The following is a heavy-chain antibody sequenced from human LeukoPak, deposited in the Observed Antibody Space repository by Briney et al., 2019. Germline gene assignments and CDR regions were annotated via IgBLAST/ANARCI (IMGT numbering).Heavy chain of an antibody. J-gene: IGHJ2*01. CDR1: GVSISSYY. D-gene: IGHD5-18*01. V-gene: IGHV4-59*01. CDR3: ARVLRRNSRSSDWYFDL. CDR2: ISYSGNT. Sequence: SETLSLTCTVSGVSISSYYWSWIRRPPGKELEYIGYISYSGNTNYNPSLKSRVTISADTSKNHFSLKLTSVTAADTAVYYCARVLRRNSRSSDWYFDLWGRGTQVTVSS.